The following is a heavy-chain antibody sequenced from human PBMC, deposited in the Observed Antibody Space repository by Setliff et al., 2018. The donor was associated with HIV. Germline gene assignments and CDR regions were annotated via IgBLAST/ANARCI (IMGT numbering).Heavy chain of an antibody. CDR3: ARDVTYYYDSGGRDYYGMDV. V-gene: IGHV4-59*01. J-gene: IGHJ6*02. CDR2: IYSSGST. Sequence: ETLSLTCTVSSGSIRSYYWSWIRQPPGKGLEWIGYIYSSGSTNYNPSLKSRVTISVDTSKNQFSLKLSSVTAADTAVYYCARDVTYYYDSGGRDYYGMDVWGQGTTVTVSS. D-gene: IGHD3-22*01. CDR1: SGSIRSYY.